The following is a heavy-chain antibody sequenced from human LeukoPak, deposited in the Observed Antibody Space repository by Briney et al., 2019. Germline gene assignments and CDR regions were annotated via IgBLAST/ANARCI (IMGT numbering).Heavy chain of an antibody. CDR1: GFSFSSSW. CDR3: ARGLTALPRSTFDT. V-gene: IGHV3-74*01. D-gene: IGHD2-2*01. Sequence: GGSLRLSCAASGFSFSSSWMHWVRQGPGKGLVSVSRIKGDGTSTTYADSVKGRFTISRDNAKNTLYLQMNSLRAEDTAIYYCARGLTALPRSTFDTWGQGTLVTVSS. J-gene: IGHJ4*02. CDR2: IKGDGTST.